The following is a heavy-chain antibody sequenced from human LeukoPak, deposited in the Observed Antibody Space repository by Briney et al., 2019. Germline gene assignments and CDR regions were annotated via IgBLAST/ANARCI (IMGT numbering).Heavy chain of an antibody. CDR3: ARQRYSGYDYSFDH. CDR2: NSAYNANT. D-gene: IGHD5-12*01. CDR1: GYTFISYG. V-gene: IGHV1-18*01. J-gene: IGHJ4*02. Sequence: ASVKVSCKASGYTFISYGISWVRLAPGQGLEWMGWNSAYNANTNYAQKLQGRVTMTTDTSTTTAYMELRSLRSDDTAVYYCARQRYSGYDYSFDHWGQGTLVTVSS.